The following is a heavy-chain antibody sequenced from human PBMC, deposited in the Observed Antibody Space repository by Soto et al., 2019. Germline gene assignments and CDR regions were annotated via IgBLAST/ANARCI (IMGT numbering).Heavy chain of an antibody. CDR3: ARDSDCHSTSCFFPTHV. Sequence: TGGSLRLSCSASGFTFSDENMSWVRQVPGKGLEWVSGISGGGSYIFYADSVQGRFSISRDNPKNSLFLEMNSLRVEDTAVYYCARDSDCHSTSCFFPTHVWGPGTTLTLS. CDR2: ISGGGSYI. CDR1: GFTFSDEN. J-gene: IGHJ6*02. D-gene: IGHD2-2*01. V-gene: IGHV3-21*06.